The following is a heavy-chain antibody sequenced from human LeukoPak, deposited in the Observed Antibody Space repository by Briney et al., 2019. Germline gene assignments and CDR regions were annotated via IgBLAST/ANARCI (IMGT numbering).Heavy chain of an antibody. CDR1: GGSISSYY. Sequence: PSETLSLTCTVSGGSISSYYWSWIRQPAGKGLEWIGRIYTSGSTNYNPSLKSRVTMSVDTSKNQFSLKLSSVTAADTAVYYCARAFSIVGATNAFDVWGQGTMVTVSS. CDR3: ARAFSIVGATNAFDV. CDR2: IYTSGST. J-gene: IGHJ3*01. D-gene: IGHD1-26*01. V-gene: IGHV4-4*07.